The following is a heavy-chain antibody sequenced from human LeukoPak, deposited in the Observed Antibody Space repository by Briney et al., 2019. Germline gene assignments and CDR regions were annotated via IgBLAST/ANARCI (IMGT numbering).Heavy chain of an antibody. D-gene: IGHD5-12*01. CDR2: INTNTGNP. J-gene: IGHJ5*02. Sequence: ASVKVSCKASGYTFTSYAMNWVRQAPGQGLEWMGWINTNTGNPTYAQGFTGRVVFSLDTSVSTAYLQISSLKAEDTAVYYCARVSKSRAWLRPDFDPWGQGTLVTVSS. V-gene: IGHV7-4-1*02. CDR1: GYTFTSYA. CDR3: ARVSKSRAWLRPDFDP.